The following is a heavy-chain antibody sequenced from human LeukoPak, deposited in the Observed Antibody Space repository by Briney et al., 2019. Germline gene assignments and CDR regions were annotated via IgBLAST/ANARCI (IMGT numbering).Heavy chain of an antibody. D-gene: IGHD6-6*01. V-gene: IGHV3-53*01. Sequence: GGSLRLSCAASGFTVSSNFVSWVRQAPGKGLEWVSVMYSGGSAYYADSVKGRFTISRDDAKNSLYLHMNSLRVEDTAVYYCARLYSSSSGLRASDYWGQGTLVTVSS. CDR3: ARLYSSSSGLRASDY. J-gene: IGHJ4*02. CDR1: GFTVSSNF. CDR2: MYSGGSA.